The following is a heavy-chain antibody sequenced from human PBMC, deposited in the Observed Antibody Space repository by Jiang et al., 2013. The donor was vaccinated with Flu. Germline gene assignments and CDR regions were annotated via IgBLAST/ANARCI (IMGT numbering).Heavy chain of an antibody. V-gene: IGHV4-34*01. CDR1: GGSFSGYY. D-gene: IGHD7-27*01. J-gene: IGHJ5*02. CDR3: ARAPGPGDWFDP. CDR2: INHSGST. Sequence: LLKPSETLSLTCAVYGGSFSGYYWSWIRQPPGKGLEWIGEINHSGSTNYNPSLKSRVTISVDTSKNQFSLKLSSVTAADTAVYYCARAPGPGDWFDPWGQGTLVTVSS.